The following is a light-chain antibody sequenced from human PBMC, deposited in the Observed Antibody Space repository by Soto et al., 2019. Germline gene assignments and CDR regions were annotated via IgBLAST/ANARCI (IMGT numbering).Light chain of an antibody. CDR1: QSVGSY. CDR2: GAS. V-gene: IGKV3-20*01. Sequence: EIVLTQSPGTLSLSPGERATLSCRASQSVGSYLAWHQQKPGQAPRLLIYGASSRANGIPDRFSGSGSGADFTLTISRLEPEDFALYFCQQYGSSPTVTFGQGTRLEIK. CDR3: QQYGSSPTVT. J-gene: IGKJ5*01.